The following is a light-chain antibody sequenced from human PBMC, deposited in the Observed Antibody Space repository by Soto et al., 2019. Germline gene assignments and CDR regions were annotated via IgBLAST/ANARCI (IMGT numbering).Light chain of an antibody. CDR2: EVS. J-gene: IGLJ1*01. Sequence: QRVLTHAVSVTRAALGARTISSTGTSSDVGSYNLVSWYQQHPGKAPKLMIYEVSKRPSGVSNRFSGSKSGNTASLTISGLQAEDEDDYDCCSYEGSSTCVFGTGTKVTVL. CDR3: CSYEGSSTCV. CDR1: SSDVGSYNL. V-gene: IGLV2-23*02.